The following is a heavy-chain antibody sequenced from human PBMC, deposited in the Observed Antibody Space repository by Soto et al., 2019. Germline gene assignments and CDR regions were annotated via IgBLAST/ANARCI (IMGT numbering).Heavy chain of an antibody. V-gene: IGHV4-59*02. CDR2: ISYIGST. CDR3: SRRDWTAVDPLDY. J-gene: IGHJ4*02. Sequence: SETLSLTCTVSDGSVSSYYWSWIRQPPGRGLECIGYISYIGSTKYNPSLKNRVTISRDDSKNTVYLQMNSLKINDTAVYCTSRRDWTAVDPLDYWGLGTLVTVSS. CDR1: DGSVSSYY. D-gene: IGHD5-18*01.